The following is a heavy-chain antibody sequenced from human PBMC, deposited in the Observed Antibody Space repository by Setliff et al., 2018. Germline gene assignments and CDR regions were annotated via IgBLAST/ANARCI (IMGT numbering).Heavy chain of an antibody. J-gene: IGHJ3*02. V-gene: IGHV1-18*01. D-gene: IGHD3-3*01. CDR3: ARDRFYNSWSGTSITAPHDAFDI. CDR2: ISSYNGKT. Sequence: ASVKVSCKASGYIFTSYGISWVRQAPGQGLEWMGWISSYNGKTNYAQKLQGKVTMTRDTSTSTVYMEVSSLRSEDTAVYFCARDRFYNSWSGTSITAPHDAFDIWGQGTMVTVSS. CDR1: GYIFTSYG.